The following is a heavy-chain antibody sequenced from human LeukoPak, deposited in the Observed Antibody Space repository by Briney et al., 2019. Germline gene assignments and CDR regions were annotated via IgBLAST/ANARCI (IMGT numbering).Heavy chain of an antibody. J-gene: IGHJ3*02. D-gene: IGHD3-22*01. CDR2: ISASGERT. Sequence: GGSLRLSCPASAFTFSNYVMSWVRQAPGKGLEWVSTISASGERTYLADSVRGRFTISRDNSKNPLHLQMNSLRADDPAVYYRSKAGPGTMTFDAFDMWGQGTVVTVSS. CDR3: SKAGPGTMTFDAFDM. CDR1: AFTFSNYV. V-gene: IGHV3-23*01.